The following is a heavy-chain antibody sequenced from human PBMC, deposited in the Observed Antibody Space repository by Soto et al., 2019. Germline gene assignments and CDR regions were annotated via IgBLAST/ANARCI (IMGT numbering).Heavy chain of an antibody. V-gene: IGHV1-69*02. Sequence: ASVKVSCKASGGTFSIYTISWVRQAPGQGLEWMGRIIPILGIANYAQKFQGRVTITADKSTSTAYMELSSLRSEDTAVYYCARTSGYDYGVFIDYWGQGTLVSVSS. D-gene: IGHD5-12*01. J-gene: IGHJ4*02. CDR2: IIPILGIA. CDR1: GGTFSIYT. CDR3: ARTSGYDYGVFIDY.